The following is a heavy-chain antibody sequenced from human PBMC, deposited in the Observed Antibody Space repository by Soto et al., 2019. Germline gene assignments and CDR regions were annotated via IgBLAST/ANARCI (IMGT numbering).Heavy chain of an antibody. CDR2: IKDKTHNYGT. J-gene: IGHJ4*02. CDR3: ACIRAACGY. V-gene: IGHV3-72*01. D-gene: IGHD2-21*01. Sequence: PGGSLRLSCTASGFKFDDYAMHWVRQAPGKGLEWVGRIKDKTHNYGTQYAPSAEGRFSISRDDYTNSVYLQMNRLKTEDTAVYFCACIRAACGYWGPGTLVTVSS. CDR1: GFKFDDYA.